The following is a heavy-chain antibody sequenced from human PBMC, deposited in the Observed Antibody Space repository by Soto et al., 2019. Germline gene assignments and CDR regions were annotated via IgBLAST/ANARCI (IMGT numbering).Heavy chain of an antibody. Sequence: QLQLQESGPGLVKPSETLSLTCTVSSAPVSSSTYTWGWIRQPPGKGLEWIGSIYYSGSTYYNPSLNSRVTVSADTSTNQFSLKVTSVTAADMAVYYCARLHGYCISSSCHGHYAMDVWGEGTTVTVSS. J-gene: IGHJ6*04. CDR3: ARLHGYCISSSCHGHYAMDV. V-gene: IGHV4-39*01. CDR1: SAPVSSSTYT. CDR2: IYYSGST. D-gene: IGHD2-2*01.